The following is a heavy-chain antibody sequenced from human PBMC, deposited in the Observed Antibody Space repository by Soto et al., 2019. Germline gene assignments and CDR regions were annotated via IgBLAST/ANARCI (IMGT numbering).Heavy chain of an antibody. CDR3: ARHQFGELSFGDY. J-gene: IGHJ4*02. V-gene: IGHV4-59*08. Sequence: SETLSLTCTISGGSNSSYYWSWIRQSPGKGLEWIGYISYSGSTTYNPSLKSRVTISVDTSKNQFSLKLSSVTAADTAVYYCARHQFGELSFGDYWGQGTLVTVSS. CDR1: GGSNSSYY. CDR2: ISYSGST. D-gene: IGHD3-10*01.